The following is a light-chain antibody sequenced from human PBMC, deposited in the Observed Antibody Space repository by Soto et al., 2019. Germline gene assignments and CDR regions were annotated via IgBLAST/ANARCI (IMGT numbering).Light chain of an antibody. CDR1: SSNTGSNY. J-gene: IGLJ1*01. V-gene: IGLV1-47*01. CDR2: RNN. Sequence: QSVLTQPPSASGTPGQRVTISCSGSSSNTGSNYVYWYQQLPGTAPKLLIYRNNQRPSGVPDRFSGSKSGTSASLASSGLRSEDEADYYCAAWDGSLSGSYVFGTGTKVTVL. CDR3: AAWDGSLSGSYV.